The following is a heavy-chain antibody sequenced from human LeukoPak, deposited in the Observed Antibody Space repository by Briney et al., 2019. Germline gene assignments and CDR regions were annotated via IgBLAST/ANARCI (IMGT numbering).Heavy chain of an antibody. V-gene: IGHV1-18*01. Sequence: GASVKVSCKASGNTFANNGISWVRQAPGQGLEWMGWISAYNGNTNYAQKLQGRVTMTTDTSTSTAYMELRSLRSDDTAVYYCARVSIWFGESNWFDPWGQGTLVTVSS. D-gene: IGHD3-10*01. CDR2: ISAYNGNT. CDR3: ARVSIWFGESNWFDP. CDR1: GNTFANNG. J-gene: IGHJ5*02.